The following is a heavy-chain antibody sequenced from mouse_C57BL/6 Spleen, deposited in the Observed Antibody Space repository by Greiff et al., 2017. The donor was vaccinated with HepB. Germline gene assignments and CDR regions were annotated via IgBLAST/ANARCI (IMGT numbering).Heavy chain of an antibody. J-gene: IGHJ1*03. V-gene: IGHV1-39*01. CDR3: ARERDYYGSSYWYFDV. Sequence: VQLKESGPELVKPGASVKISCKASGYSFTDYNMNWVKQSNGKSLEWIGVINPNYGTTSYNQKFKGKATLTVDQSSSTAYMQLNSLTSEDSAVYYCARERDYYGSSYWYFDVWGTGTTVTVSS. D-gene: IGHD1-1*01. CDR1: GYSFTDYN. CDR2: INPNYGTT.